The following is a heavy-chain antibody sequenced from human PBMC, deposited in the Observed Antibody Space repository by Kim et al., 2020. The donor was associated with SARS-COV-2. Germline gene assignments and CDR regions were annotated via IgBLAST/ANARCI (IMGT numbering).Heavy chain of an antibody. CDR2: INTNTGNP. CDR3: ATPRSRGIQLWLLAYYYGMDV. D-gene: IGHD5-18*01. V-gene: IGHV7-4-1*02. J-gene: IGHJ6*02. CDR1: GYTFTSYA. Sequence: ASVKVSCKASGYTFTSYAMNWVRQAPGQGLEWMGWINTNTGNPTYAQGFTGRFVFSLDTSVSTAYLQISSLKAEDTAVYYCATPRSRGIQLWLLAYYYGMDVWGQGTTVTVSS.